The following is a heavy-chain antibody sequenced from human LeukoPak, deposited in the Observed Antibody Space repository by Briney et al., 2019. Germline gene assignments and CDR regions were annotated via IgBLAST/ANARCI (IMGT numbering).Heavy chain of an antibody. CDR2: IYYSGIT. J-gene: IGHJ5*02. CDR3: ARNTNWFDP. V-gene: IGHV4-61*10. CDR1: GGSISSGSYY. Sequence: SQTLSLTSTVPGGSISSGSYYSSWIRHPAGTGLEWIGDIYYSGITNYNPSLKCRVAISVDTSKSQFSLKLSSVTAADTAVYYCARNTNWFDPWGQGTLVTVSS.